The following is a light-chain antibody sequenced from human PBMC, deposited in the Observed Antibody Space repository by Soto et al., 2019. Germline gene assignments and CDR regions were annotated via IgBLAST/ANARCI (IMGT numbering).Light chain of an antibody. CDR3: GTWDGSLTAWV. CDR1: SSNIGIHY. Sequence: QSVLTQPPSVSAAPGQTVTISCSGSSSNIGIHYVSWYQQLPGTAPKLLIYEDYKRPAGVPDRFSGSKSGASATLGITGLQTGDEADYYCGTWDGSLTAWVFGGGTKVTVL. CDR2: EDY. J-gene: IGLJ3*02. V-gene: IGLV1-51*02.